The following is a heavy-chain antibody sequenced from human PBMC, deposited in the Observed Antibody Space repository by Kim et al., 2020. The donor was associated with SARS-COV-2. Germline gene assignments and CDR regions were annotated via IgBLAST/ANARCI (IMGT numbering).Heavy chain of an antibody. CDR3: ARHSRDYFDY. CDR2: SN. Sequence: SNYYHPPRKSRVTISVDTSKTQFSLKLSSLTAADTAVYCCARHSRDYFDYWGQGTLVTVSS. J-gene: IGHJ4*02. D-gene: IGHD3-10*01. V-gene: IGHV4-39*01.